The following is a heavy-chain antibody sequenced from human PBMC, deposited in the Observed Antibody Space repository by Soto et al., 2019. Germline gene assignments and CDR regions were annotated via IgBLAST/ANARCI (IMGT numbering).Heavy chain of an antibody. CDR3: AKGSADASPYYFDF. CDR1: GFTFRTYA. V-gene: IGHV3-23*01. J-gene: IGHJ4*02. Sequence: GGSLRLSCTGSGFTFRTYAMAWVRQAPGKGLEWVSAITGGGGSTFHADSVKGRFTISRDNSKNTLYLQMNSLRAEDTAVYYCAKGSADASPYYFDFWGQGTPVTVSS. CDR2: ITGGGGST.